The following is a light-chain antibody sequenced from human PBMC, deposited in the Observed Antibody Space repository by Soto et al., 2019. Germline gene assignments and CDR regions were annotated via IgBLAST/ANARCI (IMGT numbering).Light chain of an antibody. CDR3: QQYYGAPYT. CDR2: WAS. CDR1: QSVLYSSNNKNY. V-gene: IGKV4-1*01. Sequence: DIVMTQSPDSLVVSLGERATVNCRSSQSVLYSSNNKNYLAWYQQKPGQPPKLLIYWASTRQSGVPDRFSGSGSGTDFTLTISDLQAEDVAVYYCQQYYGAPYTFGQGTKLE. J-gene: IGKJ2*01.